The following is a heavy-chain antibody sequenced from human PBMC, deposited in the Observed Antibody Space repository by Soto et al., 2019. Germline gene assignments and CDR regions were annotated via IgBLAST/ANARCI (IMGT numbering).Heavy chain of an antibody. D-gene: IGHD6-19*01. Sequence: QVQLVQSGAEVKKPGASVKVSCKASGYIFTSYDINWVRQATGQGLEWMGWMNPNSGNTGYAQKFQGRVTMTRNTSISTVCMELSSLRSEDTAVYYCARPISRGWYQPLGYWGQGTLVTVSS. CDR2: MNPNSGNT. V-gene: IGHV1-8*01. J-gene: IGHJ4*02. CDR3: ARPISRGWYQPLGY. CDR1: GYIFTSYD.